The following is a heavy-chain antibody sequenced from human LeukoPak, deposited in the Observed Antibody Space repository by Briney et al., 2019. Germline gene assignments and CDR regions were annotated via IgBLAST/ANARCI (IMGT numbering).Heavy chain of an antibody. Sequence: PSETLPLTCTVSGGSISSYHWSWIRQPPGKGLEWIGYIYYSGSTNYNPSLKSRVTISVDTSKNQFSLKLSSATAADTAVYYCARLAASQWELPDYWGQGTLVTVSS. D-gene: IGHD1-26*01. V-gene: IGHV4-59*08. CDR2: IYYSGST. CDR1: GGSISSYH. CDR3: ARLAASQWELPDY. J-gene: IGHJ4*02.